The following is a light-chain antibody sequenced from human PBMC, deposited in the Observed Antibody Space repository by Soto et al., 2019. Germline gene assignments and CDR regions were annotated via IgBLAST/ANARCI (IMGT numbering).Light chain of an antibody. CDR1: QGINSY. CDR3: QHLYSYPLT. J-gene: IGKJ4*01. V-gene: IGKV1-9*01. CDR2: AAS. Sequence: DIQLTQSPSFLSASLGDRVTITCRASQGINSYLAWYQQKPGKAPRLLIYAASTLQSGVPSRFSGRVSGTEFTLTISRLQPEDFGTYYCQHLYSYPLTFGGGTRVEIK.